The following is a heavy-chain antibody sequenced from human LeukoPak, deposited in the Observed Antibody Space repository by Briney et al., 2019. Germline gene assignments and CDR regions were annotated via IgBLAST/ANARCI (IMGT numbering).Heavy chain of an antibody. CDR3: ARGRIVATYYYYGMDV. J-gene: IGHJ6*02. CDR2: INPNSGGT. D-gene: IGHD5-12*01. V-gene: IGHV1-2*04. Sequence: ASVTVSCTASGYTFTGYYMHWVRQAPGQGLEWMGWINPNSGGTNCAQKFQGWITMTRDTSISTAYMELSRLRSDDTAVYYCARGRIVATYYYYGMDVWGQGTTVTVSS. CDR1: GYTFTGYY.